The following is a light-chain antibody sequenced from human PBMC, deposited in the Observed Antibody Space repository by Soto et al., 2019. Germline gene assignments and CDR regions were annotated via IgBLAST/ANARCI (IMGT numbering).Light chain of an antibody. Sequence: EIVLTQSPGTLSLSPGGRATLSCRASQSVSSSYLAWYQQKPGQAPRQLIYGASSRATGIPDRFSGSGSGTDFTLTITRLEPEDFAVYYCQHYSTSFGGGTRVEIK. CDR1: QSVSSSY. J-gene: IGKJ4*01. CDR2: GAS. CDR3: QHYSTS. V-gene: IGKV3-20*01.